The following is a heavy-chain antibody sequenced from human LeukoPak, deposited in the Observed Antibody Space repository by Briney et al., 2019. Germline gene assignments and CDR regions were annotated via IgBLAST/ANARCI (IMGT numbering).Heavy chain of an antibody. J-gene: IGHJ4*02. D-gene: IGHD6-19*01. CDR2: INTDGSRT. Sequence: GSLRLSCAASGFTFSSYRMYWVRQGPGKGLVWVSRINTDGSRTSYADSVKGRFTTARDKAKNTLYLQMNSLRAEDTAMYYCARVGGGDGSGWSTTDYWGQGTLVTISS. CDR1: GFTFSSYR. V-gene: IGHV3-74*01. CDR3: ARVGGGDGSGWSTTDY.